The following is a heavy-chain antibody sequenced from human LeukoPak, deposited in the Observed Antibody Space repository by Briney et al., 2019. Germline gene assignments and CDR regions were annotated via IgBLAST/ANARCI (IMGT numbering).Heavy chain of an antibody. CDR3: ARDAFDI. J-gene: IGHJ3*02. CDR1: GFTVTNNY. Sequence: PGGSLRLSCAASGFTVTNNYISWVRQAPGKGLEWVSVICSGGSTYYADSVKGRFTISRDNSKNTLYLQMNSLRAEDTAVYYCARDAFDIWGQGTMVTVSS. V-gene: IGHV3-66*02. CDR2: ICSGGST.